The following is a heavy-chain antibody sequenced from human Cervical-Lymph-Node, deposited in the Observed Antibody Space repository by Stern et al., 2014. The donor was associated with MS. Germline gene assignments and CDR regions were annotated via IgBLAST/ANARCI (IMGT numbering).Heavy chain of an antibody. V-gene: IGHV3-33*01. CDR3: ARGRQGLSSYHYGMGV. CDR2: IWYDGSNK. J-gene: IGHJ6*02. CDR1: GVTFSSFG. Sequence: VQLVQSGGGVVQPGRSLRLSCAASGVTFSSFGMHWVRQAPGKGLEWVAVIWYDGSNKYYADSVKGRFSISRDNSKNTVFLQMNSLRAEDTAVYYCARGRQGLSSYHYGMGVWGQGTTVTVSS. D-gene: IGHD3-22*01.